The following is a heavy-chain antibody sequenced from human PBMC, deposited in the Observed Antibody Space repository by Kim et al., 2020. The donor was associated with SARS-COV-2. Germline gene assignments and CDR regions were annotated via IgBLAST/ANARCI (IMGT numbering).Heavy chain of an antibody. J-gene: IGHJ4*02. CDR3: VRERAGTSRDY. D-gene: IGHD2-2*01. CDR1: GGSISSGSYY. V-gene: IGHV4-61*02. Sequence: SETLSLTCTVSGGSISSGSYYWSWSRQTAGKGLEWIGRIYTSGSTNYNPSLKSRVTISVDTSKNQFSLKLTSVTAADTAVYYCVRERAGTSRDYGGQGTLVVFSS. CDR2: IYTSGST.